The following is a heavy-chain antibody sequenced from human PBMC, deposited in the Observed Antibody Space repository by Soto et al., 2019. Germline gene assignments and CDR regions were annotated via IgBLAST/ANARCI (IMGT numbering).Heavy chain of an antibody. CDR2: INIVGGAT. CDR3: TKNYYFDS. CDR1: GFTFSNYA. J-gene: IGHJ4*02. Sequence: GVLRLSCVASGFTFSNYAMSWVRQAPAKAPEWVSSINIVGGATNYADSVRGRFAMSRDDSTNTVFLQMNSLRADDTAVYYCTKNYYFDSWGQGTLVTVSS. V-gene: IGHV3-23*01.